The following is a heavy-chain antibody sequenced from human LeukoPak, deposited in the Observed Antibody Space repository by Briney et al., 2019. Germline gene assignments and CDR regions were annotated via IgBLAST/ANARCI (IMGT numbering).Heavy chain of an antibody. CDR2: INAGNGNT. Sequence: ASVNVSCKASGYTFTNYAMHWVRQDPGQRLEWMGWINAGNGNTKYSQKFQGRVTITRDTSASTAYMELSSLRSEDTAVYYCARQLIGYCSSTSCYGYYYYGMDVWGQGTTVTVSS. J-gene: IGHJ6*02. D-gene: IGHD2-2*01. CDR1: GYTFTNYA. CDR3: ARQLIGYCSSTSCYGYYYYGMDV. V-gene: IGHV1-3*01.